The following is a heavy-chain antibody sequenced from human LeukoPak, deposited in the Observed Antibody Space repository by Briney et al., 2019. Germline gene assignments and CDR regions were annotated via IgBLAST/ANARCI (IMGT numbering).Heavy chain of an antibody. V-gene: IGHV4-34*01. CDR2: INHSGST. Sequence: SETLSLTCAVYGGSFSGYYWSWIRQPPGKGLEWIGEINHSGSTNYNPSLESRVTISVDTSKNQFSLKLSSVTAADTAVYYCARGAPKRWFDPWGQGTLVTVSS. J-gene: IGHJ5*02. CDR3: ARGAPKRWFDP. CDR1: GGSFSGYY.